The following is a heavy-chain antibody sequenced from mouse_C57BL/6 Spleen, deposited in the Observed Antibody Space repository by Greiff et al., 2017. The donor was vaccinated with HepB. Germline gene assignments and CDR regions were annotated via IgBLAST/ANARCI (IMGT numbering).Heavy chain of an antibody. CDR1: GYSITSDY. J-gene: IGHJ1*03. CDR2: ISYSSST. D-gene: IGHD2-3*01. Sequence: EVKLLESGPGLAKPSQTLSLTCSVTGYSITSDYWNWIRKFPGNKLEYMGYISYSSSTYYNTSLKSRISITRDTSKNQYYLQWNSVTTEDKATYYCARSGDGYSWYFDVWGTGTTVTVSS. V-gene: IGHV3-8*01. CDR3: ARSGDGYSWYFDV.